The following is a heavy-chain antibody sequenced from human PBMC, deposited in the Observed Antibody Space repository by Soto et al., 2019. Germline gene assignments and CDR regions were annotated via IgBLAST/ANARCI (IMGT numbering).Heavy chain of an antibody. CDR3: ARDLSTMVRGVTSAFDI. Sequence: GASVKLSCKASGGTFSSYTISWLRLAPGQGLEWMGRIIPILGIANYAQKFQGRVTITADKSTSTAYMELSSLRSEDTAVYYCARDLSTMVRGVTSAFDIRGQGTVVTVS. V-gene: IGHV1-69*04. J-gene: IGHJ3*02. CDR2: IIPILGIA. CDR1: GGTFSSYT. D-gene: IGHD3-10*01.